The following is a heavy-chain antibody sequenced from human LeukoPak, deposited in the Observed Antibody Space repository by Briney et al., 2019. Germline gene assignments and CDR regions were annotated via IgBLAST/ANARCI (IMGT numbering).Heavy chain of an antibody. Sequence: ASVKVSCKASGGTFSSYAISWVRQAPGQGLEWMGRIIPILGIANYAQKFQGRVTITADESTSTAYMELSSLRSEDTAVYYCARDGANYYDSSGSIYWGQGTLVTVSS. CDR3: ARDGANYYDSSGSIY. V-gene: IGHV1-69*04. D-gene: IGHD3-22*01. CDR2: IIPILGIA. CDR1: GGTFSSYA. J-gene: IGHJ4*02.